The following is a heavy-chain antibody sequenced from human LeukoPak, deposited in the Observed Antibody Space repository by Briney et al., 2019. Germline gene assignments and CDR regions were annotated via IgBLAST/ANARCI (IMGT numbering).Heavy chain of an antibody. J-gene: IGHJ4*02. CDR1: GFTFSSYA. CDR2: ISDSGGRT. Sequence: GGSLRLSCAASGFTFSSYAMNWVRQAPGKGLEWVSVISDSGGRTYHADSVKGRFTISRDNSKNTLDVQVNSLGAEDTAAYYCAKGSYYDSSGSFYFDYWGQGTLVTVSS. CDR3: AKGSYYDSSGSFYFDY. D-gene: IGHD3-22*01. V-gene: IGHV3-23*01.